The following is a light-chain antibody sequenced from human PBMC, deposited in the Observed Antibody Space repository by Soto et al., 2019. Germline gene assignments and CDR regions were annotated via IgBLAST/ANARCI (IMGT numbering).Light chain of an antibody. CDR1: ESVHRN. CDR2: YAS. J-gene: IGKJ3*01. V-gene: IGKV3-15*01. CDR3: QHYNNWPPT. Sequence: EMVMTQSPATLSVSPGERVTLSCRASESVHRNLAWYQQKPCQGPSLLLYYASTRATGAPDRFTRSGSGTEFTLTISSLQSEDSGVYHCQHYNNWPPTFGPGTKVEIK.